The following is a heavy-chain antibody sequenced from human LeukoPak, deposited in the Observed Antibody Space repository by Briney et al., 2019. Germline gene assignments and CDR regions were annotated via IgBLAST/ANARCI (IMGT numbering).Heavy chain of an antibody. Sequence: PSETLSLTCTVSGGSISSSSYYWGWIRQPPGKGLEWIGSIYYSGSTYYNPSLKSRVTISVDTSKNQFSLKLSSVTAADTAVYYCARHDYSSISNWFDPWGQGTLVTVSS. V-gene: IGHV4-39*01. D-gene: IGHD2-21*01. CDR2: IYYSGST. J-gene: IGHJ5*02. CDR1: GGSISSSSYY. CDR3: ARHDYSSISNWFDP.